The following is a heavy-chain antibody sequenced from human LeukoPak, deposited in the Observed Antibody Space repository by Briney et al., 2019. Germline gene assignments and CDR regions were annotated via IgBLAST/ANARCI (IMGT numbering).Heavy chain of an antibody. Sequence: GGSLRLSCAASGFTFSSYAMSWVRQAPGKGLEWVSAISGSGGSTYYADSVKGRFTISRDNAKNSLYLQMNSLRAEDTAVYYCARMTLVTATYDAFDIWGQGTMVTVSS. D-gene: IGHD2-21*02. CDR1: GFTFSSYA. V-gene: IGHV3-23*01. CDR2: ISGSGGST. J-gene: IGHJ3*02. CDR3: ARMTLVTATYDAFDI.